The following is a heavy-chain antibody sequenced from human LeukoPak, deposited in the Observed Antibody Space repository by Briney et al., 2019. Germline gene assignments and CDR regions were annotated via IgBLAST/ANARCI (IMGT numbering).Heavy chain of an antibody. CDR3: ARVPYCSSTSCFSWFDP. CDR1: GFTFSNYW. D-gene: IGHD2-2*01. J-gene: IGHJ5*02. V-gene: IGHV3-74*01. Sequence: GGSLRLSCAASGFTFSNYWMHWVRQAPGKGLVWVSRINSDGSSTDYADSVKGRFTISRDNAKNTLYLQMNSLGAEDTAVYYCARVPYCSSTSCFSWFDPWGQGTLVTVSS. CDR2: INSDGSST.